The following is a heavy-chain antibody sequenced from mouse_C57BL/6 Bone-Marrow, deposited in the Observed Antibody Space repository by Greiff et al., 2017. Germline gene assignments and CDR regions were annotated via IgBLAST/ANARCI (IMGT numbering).Heavy chain of an antibody. J-gene: IGHJ4*01. D-gene: IGHD2-3*01. CDR2: IHPSGSYT. CDR3: ANSRWSLNMDY. V-gene: IGHV1-69*02. Sequence: QVQLQQPGAELVKPGASVKLSCKASGYTFTSYWMHWVKQRPGQGLEWIGVIHPSGSYTNYNQKFKGKATLTVDKSSSTANMQLSRLTSEDSAVYSWANSRWSLNMDYWGQGTSVTVSA. CDR1: GYTFTSYW.